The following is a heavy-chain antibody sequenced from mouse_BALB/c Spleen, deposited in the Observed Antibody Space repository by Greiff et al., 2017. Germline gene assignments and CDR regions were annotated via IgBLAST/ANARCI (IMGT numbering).Heavy chain of an antibody. CDR1: GFTFSDYY. CDR3: VITTVVAPYYYAMDY. J-gene: IGHJ4*01. CDR2: ISDGGSYT. V-gene: IGHV5-4*02. Sequence: EVKVVESGGGLVKPGGSLKLSCAASGFTFSDYYMYWVRQTPEKRLEWVATISDGGSYTYYPDSVKGRFTISRDNAKNNLYLQMSSLKSEDTAMYYCVITTVVAPYYYAMDYWGQGTSVTVSS. D-gene: IGHD1-1*01.